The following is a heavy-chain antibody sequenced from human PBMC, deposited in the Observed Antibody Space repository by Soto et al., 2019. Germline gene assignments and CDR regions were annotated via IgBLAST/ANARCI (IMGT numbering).Heavy chain of an antibody. D-gene: IGHD5-18*01. CDR2: IRSKGYGGTT. V-gene: IGHV3-49*03. J-gene: IGHJ4*02. Sequence: GGSLRLSCTTSGFTFGDYAMSWFRQTPGKGLEWLGFIRSKGYGGTTEYAASVKGRFTISRDDSNSIAYLQMNSLKTDDTAVYYCLGDGYIFEYWGQGTLVTVSS. CDR3: LGDGYIFEY. CDR1: GFTFGDYA.